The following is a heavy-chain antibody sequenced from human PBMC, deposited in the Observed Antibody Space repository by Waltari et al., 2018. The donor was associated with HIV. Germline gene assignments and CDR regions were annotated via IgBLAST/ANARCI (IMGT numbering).Heavy chain of an antibody. CDR3: ARVGWELLSYHDAFDF. D-gene: IGHD2-15*01. J-gene: IGHJ3*01. V-gene: IGHV1-2*06. Sequence: QVHLVQSGAEVKKPGASVRVSCKASGYTFTGYYMHWVRQAPGQGLEWMGRINPNSGGTNYAQKFQGRVTMTRDTSITTASMELSRLTSDDTAVYYCARVGWELLSYHDAFDFWGQGTMVTVSS. CDR2: INPNSGGT. CDR1: GYTFTGYY.